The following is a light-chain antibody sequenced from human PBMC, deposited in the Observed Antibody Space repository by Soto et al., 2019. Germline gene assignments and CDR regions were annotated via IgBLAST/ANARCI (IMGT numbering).Light chain of an antibody. CDR1: QTIKKY. CDR3: LQIFSAPFT. CDR2: GAS. V-gene: IGKV1-39*01. Sequence: IQMTQSPSSLSASVGDRVTVTCRASQTIKKYLNWYQCKPGKAPKLLIYGASNLQRGVPSRFSGSGSGTDFTLTISRLETEDFATYYCLQIFSAPFTFGQGTGLE. J-gene: IGKJ2*01.